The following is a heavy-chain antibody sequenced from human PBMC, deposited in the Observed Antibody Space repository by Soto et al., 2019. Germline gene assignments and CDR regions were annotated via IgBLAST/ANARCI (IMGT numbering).Heavy chain of an antibody. V-gene: IGHV1-69*01. CDR1: GGTFSSYA. CDR3: ARAGGDYGDYYYYYGMDV. J-gene: IGHJ6*02. D-gene: IGHD4-17*01. CDR2: IIPIFGTA. Sequence: QVQLVQSGAEVKKPGSSVKVSCKASGGTFSSYAISWVRQAPGQGLEWMGGIIPIFGTANYAQKFQGRVTITADESTSTDYMELSSLRSEDTAVYYCARAGGDYGDYYYYYGMDVWGQGTTVTVSS.